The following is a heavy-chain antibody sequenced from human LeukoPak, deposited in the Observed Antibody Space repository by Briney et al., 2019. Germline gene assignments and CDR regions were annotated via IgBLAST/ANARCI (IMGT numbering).Heavy chain of an antibody. CDR2: ISYDGSNK. J-gene: IGHJ4*02. CDR1: GFTFSNYA. D-gene: IGHD6-13*01. CDR3: AMGVSSSWYLDY. V-gene: IGHV3-30*04. Sequence: GGSLRLSCAASGFTFSNYAMHWVRQAPGKGLEWVAVISYDGSNKYYADSVKGRFTISRDNSKNTLYLQMNSLRAEVTAVYYCAMGVSSSWYLDYWGQGTLVTVSS.